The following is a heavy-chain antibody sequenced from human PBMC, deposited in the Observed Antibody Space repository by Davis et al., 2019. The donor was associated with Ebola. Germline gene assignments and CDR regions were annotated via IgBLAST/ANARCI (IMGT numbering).Heavy chain of an antibody. V-gene: IGHV1-18*04. CDR1: GYTFTSYG. CDR2: ISAYNRNT. Sequence: ASVKVSCKASGYTFTSYGISWVRQAPGQGVEWMGWISAYNRNTNYAQKLQGRVTMTTDTSTSTAYMELRSLRSDDTAGYYCARAGAAPNNWFDPWGQGTLVTVSS. J-gene: IGHJ5*02. CDR3: ARAGAAPNNWFDP. D-gene: IGHD6-13*01.